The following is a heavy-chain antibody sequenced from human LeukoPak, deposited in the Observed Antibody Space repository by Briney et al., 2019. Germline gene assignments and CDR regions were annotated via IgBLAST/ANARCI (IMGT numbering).Heavy chain of an antibody. D-gene: IGHD2-8*01. CDR3: ASPGDLDMVDAFRV. CDR2: LDPEDGET. J-gene: IGHJ3*01. Sequence: ASVKVSCKASGFTFTDYYIHWVPQSPGKRLEWMGRLDPEDGETVYAENFQGRVTMTADISADTAYMELISLRSEDTAVYYCASPGDLDMVDAFRVWGQGTMVTVS. CDR1: GFTFTDYY. V-gene: IGHV1-69-2*01.